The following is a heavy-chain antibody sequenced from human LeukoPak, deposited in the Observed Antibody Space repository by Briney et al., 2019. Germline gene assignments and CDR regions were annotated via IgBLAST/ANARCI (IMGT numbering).Heavy chain of an antibody. D-gene: IGHD3-3*01. CDR1: GGSFSGYY. V-gene: IGHV4-34*01. J-gene: IGHJ6*03. CDR2: INHSGST. CDR3: ARGFLSAGYYYYMDV. Sequence: SETLSLTCAVYGGSFSGYYWSWIRQPPGKGLEWIGEINHSGSTNYNPSLKSRVTISVDTSKNQFSLKLSSVTAADTAVYYCARGFLSAGYYYYMDVWGQGTTVTVSS.